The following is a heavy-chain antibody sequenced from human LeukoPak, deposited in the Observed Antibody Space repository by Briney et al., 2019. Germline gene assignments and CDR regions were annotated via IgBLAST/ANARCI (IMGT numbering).Heavy chain of an antibody. D-gene: IGHD6-19*01. CDR3: VRDDRGIAVGSRDH. CDR1: GFSFSNRW. J-gene: IGHJ4*02. Sequence: GGSLRLSCAASGFSFSNRWMIWVRQAPGKGLEWVATINPDGTEKRYVDSVKGRFTISRDNGKNSLYLQMSSLRAEDTAVYYCVRDDRGIAVGSRDHGAQGTLVTVSS. CDR2: INPDGTEK. V-gene: IGHV3-7*03.